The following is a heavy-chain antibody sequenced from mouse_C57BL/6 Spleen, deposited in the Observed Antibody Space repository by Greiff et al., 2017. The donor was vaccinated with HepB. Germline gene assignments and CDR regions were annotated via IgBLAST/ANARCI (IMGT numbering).Heavy chain of an antibody. CDR1: GFTFSSYG. CDR3: ARQDSRKAMDY. V-gene: IGHV5-6*01. J-gene: IGHJ4*01. D-gene: IGHD1-1*01. Sequence: EVKLMESGGDLVKPGGSLKLSCAASGFTFSSYGMSWVRQTPDKRLEWVATISSGGSYTYYPDSVKGRFTISRDNAKNTLYLQMSSLKSEDTAMYYCARQDSRKAMDYWGQGTSVTVSS. CDR2: ISSGGSYT.